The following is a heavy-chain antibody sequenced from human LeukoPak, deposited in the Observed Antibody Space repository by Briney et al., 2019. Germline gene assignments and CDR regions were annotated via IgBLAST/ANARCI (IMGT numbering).Heavy chain of an antibody. D-gene: IGHD2-15*01. CDR1: GYTFTSYG. V-gene: IGHV1-18*01. CDR3: ARDPRYCSGGSCYHYYYYMDV. CDR2: ISAYNGNT. J-gene: IGHJ6*03. Sequence: WASVKVSCKASGYTFTSYGISWVRQAPGQGLEWMGWISAYNGNTNYAQKLQGRVTMTTDTSTSTAYMELRSLRSDDTAVYYCARDPRYCSGGSCYHYYYYMDVWGKGTTVTVSS.